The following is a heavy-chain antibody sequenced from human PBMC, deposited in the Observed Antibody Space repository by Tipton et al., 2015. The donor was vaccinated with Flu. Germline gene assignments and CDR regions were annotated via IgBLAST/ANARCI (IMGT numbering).Heavy chain of an antibody. CDR2: INSEGSDT. CDR3: ARDVGQMSP. CDR1: GFTFSVYW. Sequence: SLRLSCEASGFTFSVYWMHWVRQAPGTGLLWVSRINSEGSDTMYADSVKGRFTISRDNAKNTLFLQMNSLTVDDTAIYYCARDVGQMSPWGQGTLVTVSS. J-gene: IGHJ5*02. V-gene: IGHV3-74*03. D-gene: IGHD3-16*01.